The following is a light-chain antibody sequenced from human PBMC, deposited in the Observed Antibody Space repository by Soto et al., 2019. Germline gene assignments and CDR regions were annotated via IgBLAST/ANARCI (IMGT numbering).Light chain of an antibody. Sequence: IQLTQSPTSLSASVGDRVTIPCRASQGIDSYLAWYQRKPGEAPKLLIYSASTLQSGVPSRFSGRGSGADFTLSISSLQPEDFETYYCQQYDNLQLVFGTGAKADI. CDR3: QQYDNLQLV. CDR2: SAS. CDR1: QGIDSY. J-gene: IGKJ3*01. V-gene: IGKV1-9*01.